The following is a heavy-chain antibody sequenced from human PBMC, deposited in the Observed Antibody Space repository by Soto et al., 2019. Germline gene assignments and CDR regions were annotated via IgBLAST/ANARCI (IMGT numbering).Heavy chain of an antibody. V-gene: IGHV1-69*13. Sequence: ASVKVSCKASGGTFSSYAISWVRQAPGQGLEWMGGIIPIFGTANYAQKFQGRVTITADESTSTAYMELSSLRSEDTAVYYCARCRDYDILTGSPFDYWGQGTLVTVSS. D-gene: IGHD3-9*01. J-gene: IGHJ4*02. CDR3: ARCRDYDILTGSPFDY. CDR1: GGTFSSYA. CDR2: IIPIFGTA.